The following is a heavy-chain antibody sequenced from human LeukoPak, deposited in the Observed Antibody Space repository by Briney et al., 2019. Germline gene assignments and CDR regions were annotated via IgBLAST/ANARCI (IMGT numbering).Heavy chain of an antibody. CDR2: IYPGDSDT. CDR3: ARHVDSGYDSKFHDEPLSSVYYYYYYGMDV. V-gene: IGHV5-51*01. Sequence: GESLKISCKGSGYSFTSYWIGWVRQMPGKGLEWMGIIYPGDSDTRYSPSFQGQVTISADKSISTAYLQWSSLKASDTAMYYCARHVDSGYDSKFHDEPLSSVYYYYYYGMDVWGQGTTVTVSS. J-gene: IGHJ6*02. D-gene: IGHD5-12*01. CDR1: GYSFTSYW.